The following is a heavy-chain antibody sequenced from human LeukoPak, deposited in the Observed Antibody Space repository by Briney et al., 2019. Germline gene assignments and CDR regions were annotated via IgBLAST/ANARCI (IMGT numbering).Heavy chain of an antibody. J-gene: IGHJ4*02. Sequence: GGSLRLSCAASGFTVSSNYMSWVRQAPGKGLEWVSVIYSGGGTYYADSVKGRFTISRDNSKNTLYLQMNSLRAEDTAVYYCARDGGDDYVWGSYRSYQSYWGQGTLVTVSS. CDR2: IYSGGGT. V-gene: IGHV3-66*01. CDR1: GFTVSSNY. D-gene: IGHD3-16*02. CDR3: ARDGGDDYVWGSYRSYQSY.